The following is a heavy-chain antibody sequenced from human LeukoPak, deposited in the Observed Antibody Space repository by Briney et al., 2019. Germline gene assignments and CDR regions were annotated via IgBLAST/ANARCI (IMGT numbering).Heavy chain of an antibody. CDR2: IYYSGST. CDR1: GGSISSGGYY. CDR3: ARAITVNYYDSSGNAGGYFDY. J-gene: IGHJ4*02. V-gene: IGHV4-31*03. D-gene: IGHD3-22*01. Sequence: SQTLSLTCTVSGGSISSGGYYWSWIRQHPGKGLEWIGYIYYSGSTYYNPSLKSRVTISVDTSKNQFSLKLSSATAADTAVYYCARAITVNYYDSSGNAGGYFDYWGQGTLVTVSS.